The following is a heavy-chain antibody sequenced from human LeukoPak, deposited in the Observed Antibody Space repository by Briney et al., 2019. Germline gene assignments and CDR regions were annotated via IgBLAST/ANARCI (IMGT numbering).Heavy chain of an antibody. CDR2: IYYSGST. V-gene: IGHV4-59*01. CDR1: GASINTYY. D-gene: IGHD5-24*01. Sequence: SETLSLTCTVSGASINTYYWSWIRQPPGKGLEWIGYIYYSGSTNYNPSLKSRVTISVDTSKNQFSLKLSSVTAADTAVYYCARVRRDGYNPFDYWGQGTLVTVSS. J-gene: IGHJ4*02. CDR3: ARVRRDGYNPFDY.